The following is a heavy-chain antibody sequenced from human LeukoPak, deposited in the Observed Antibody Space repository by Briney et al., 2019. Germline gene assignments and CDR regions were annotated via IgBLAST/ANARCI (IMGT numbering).Heavy chain of an antibody. CDR1: GYTFTCYY. V-gene: IGHV1-2*06. D-gene: IGHD4-17*01. Sequence: GASVKVSCKASGYTFTCYYMHRVRQAPGQGLEWMGRINPNSGGTNYAQKFQGRVTMTRDTSISTAYMELSRLRSDDTAVYYCARAFVATTVTPPGYRGQGTLVTVSS. J-gene: IGHJ4*02. CDR2: INPNSGGT. CDR3: ARAFVATTVTPPGY.